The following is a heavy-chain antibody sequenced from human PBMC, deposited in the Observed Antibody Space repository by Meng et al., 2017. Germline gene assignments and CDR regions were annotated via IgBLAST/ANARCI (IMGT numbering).Heavy chain of an antibody. CDR3: ARSVYSSSWYSWAY. J-gene: IGHJ4*02. CDR1: GFSLSNARMG. V-gene: IGHV2-26*01. CDR2: IFSNDEK. Sequence: SGPTLVKPTETLTLTCTVSGFSLSNARMGVSWIRQPPGKALEWLAHIFSNDEKSYSTSLKSRLTISKDTSKSQVVLTMTNMDPVDTATYYCARSVYSSSWYSWAYWGQGKLVNVSS. D-gene: IGHD6-13*01.